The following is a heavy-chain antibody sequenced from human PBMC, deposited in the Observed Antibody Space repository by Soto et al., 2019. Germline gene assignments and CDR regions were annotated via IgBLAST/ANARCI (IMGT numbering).Heavy chain of an antibody. CDR3: ARGGGLRNYDGTGFYTNWLDP. CDR2: IYPLGST. D-gene: IGHD3-22*01. CDR1: GAPMSTYY. Sequence: SATLSPTCSVSGAPMSTYYWSWIRQPPGTGLKWIGYIYPLGSTEYNPSLKSRATLSIDTSKNEFSLKVTSVTTADTAVYYCARGGGLRNYDGTGFYTNWLDPWGQGTLVTVS. J-gene: IGHJ5*02. V-gene: IGHV4-59*01.